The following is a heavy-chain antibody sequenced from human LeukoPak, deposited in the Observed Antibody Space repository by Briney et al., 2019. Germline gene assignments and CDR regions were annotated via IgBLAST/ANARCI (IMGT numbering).Heavy chain of an antibody. J-gene: IGHJ3*02. CDR3: ASEDYLAFDI. CDR1: GFTFSSYG. D-gene: IGHD4-11*01. CDR2: ISSSGSTI. V-gene: IGHV3-48*04. Sequence: PPGGSLRLSCAASGFTFSSYGMHWVRQAPGKGLEWVSYISSSGSTIYYADSVKGRFTISRDNAKNSLYLQMNSLRAEDTAVYYCASEDYLAFDIWGQGTMVTVSS.